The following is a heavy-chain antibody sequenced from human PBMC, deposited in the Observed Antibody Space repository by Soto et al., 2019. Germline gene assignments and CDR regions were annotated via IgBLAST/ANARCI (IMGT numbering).Heavy chain of an antibody. Sequence: GESLKISCKGSGYSFAGYWITWVRQKPGKGLEWMGRIDPSDSQTYCSPSFRGHVTISVTKSITTVFLQMSSLRAEDTALYYCAKAARPVVGASPESYYFDSWGQGTLVTVSS. CDR2: IDPSDSQT. CDR3: AKAARPVVGASPESYYFDS. D-gene: IGHD1-26*01. CDR1: GYSFAGYW. J-gene: IGHJ4*02. V-gene: IGHV5-10-1*01.